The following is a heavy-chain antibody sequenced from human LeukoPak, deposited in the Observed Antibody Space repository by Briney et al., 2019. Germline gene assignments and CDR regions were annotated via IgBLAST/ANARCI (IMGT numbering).Heavy chain of an antibody. CDR1: GFTFSSYS. Sequence: GGSLRLSCAASGFTFSSYSMNWVRQAPGKGLEWVSYISSSSSTIYYADSVKGRFTISRDNAKNSLYLQMNSLRDEDTAVYYCAGESQKWLRLWSSNYFDYWGQGALVTVSS. J-gene: IGHJ4*02. CDR2: ISSSSSTI. CDR3: AGESQKWLRLWSSNYFDY. V-gene: IGHV3-48*02. D-gene: IGHD5-12*01.